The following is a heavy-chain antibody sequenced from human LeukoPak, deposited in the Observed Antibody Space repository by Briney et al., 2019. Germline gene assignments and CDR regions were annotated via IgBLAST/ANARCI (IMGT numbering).Heavy chain of an antibody. CDR1: GFTFSSYT. V-gene: IGHV3-21*01. D-gene: IGHD3-10*01. CDR2: ISSSSSYI. CDR3: ARLMVHDAFDI. J-gene: IGHJ3*02. Sequence: GGSLRLSCAASGFTFSSYTMNWVGQPPGKGLDWVSSISSSSSYIYYADSVKGRFTISRDNAKNSLYLQMNSLRAEDTAVYYCARLMVHDAFDIWGQGTMVTVSS.